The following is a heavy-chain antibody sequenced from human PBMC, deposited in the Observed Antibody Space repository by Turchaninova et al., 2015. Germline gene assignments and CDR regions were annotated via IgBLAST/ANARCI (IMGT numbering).Heavy chain of an antibody. V-gene: IGHV4-38-2*01. J-gene: IGHJ3*02. D-gene: IGHD2-15*01. CDR1: DYSISSGYD. CDR3: AMLAGDLDLSDGSEI. CDR2: IYHSGSP. Sequence: QVQLQESGPGLVKPSETLSLPCGVSDYSISSGYDWGWIRHPPGKGLEWIASIYHSGSPYYNPSLKSRVSISLDAPKNQFSLKLRFVTAADTAVYYCAMLAGDLDLSDGSEIWGQGTMVIVSS.